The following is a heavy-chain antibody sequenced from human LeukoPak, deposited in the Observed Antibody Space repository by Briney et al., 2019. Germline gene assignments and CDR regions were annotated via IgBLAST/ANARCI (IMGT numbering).Heavy chain of an antibody. J-gene: IGHJ3*02. Sequence: PGGSLRLSCAASGFSFSNYDMHWVRQAPGKELEWVAFIRYDGSNKYYGDSVKGRFTISRDNPKNTLYLQMNSLRAEDTAVYYCAKYDIWGQGTLVTVSS. CDR3: AKYDI. V-gene: IGHV3-30*02. CDR1: GFSFSNYD. CDR2: IRYDGSNK.